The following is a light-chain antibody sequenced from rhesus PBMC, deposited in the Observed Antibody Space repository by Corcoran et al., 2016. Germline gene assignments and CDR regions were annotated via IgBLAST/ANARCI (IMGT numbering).Light chain of an antibody. CDR1: QSISSW. J-gene: IGKJ4*01. CDR2: QAS. CDR3: QQYSSSPLT. Sequence: DIQMTQSPSSLSASVVDTVTITCRASQSISSWLAWYQQNPGKAPKLRIDQASTLQSGVPSRFIGSGHWTDFTLTISSLPSEEFATYYGQQYSSSPLTIGGGTKVEIK. V-gene: IGKV1-22*01.